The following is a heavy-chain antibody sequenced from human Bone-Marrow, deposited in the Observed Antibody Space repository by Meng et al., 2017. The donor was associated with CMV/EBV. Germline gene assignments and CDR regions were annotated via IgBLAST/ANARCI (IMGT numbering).Heavy chain of an antibody. CDR2: IYYSGST. D-gene: IGHD5-24*01. CDR3: ARDVLGRWEERGFDY. J-gene: IGHJ4*02. CDR1: GDSLSSYY. Sequence: SETLSLTCTVSGDSLSSYYWSWIRQPPGKGLEWIGYIYYSGSTNYNPSLKSRVTISVDTSKNQFSLKLSSVTAADTAVYYCARDVLGRWEERGFDYWGQGTLVTVSS. V-gene: IGHV4-59*01.